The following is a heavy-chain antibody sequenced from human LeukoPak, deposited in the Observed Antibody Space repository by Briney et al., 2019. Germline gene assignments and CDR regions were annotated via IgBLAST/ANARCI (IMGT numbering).Heavy chain of an antibody. D-gene: IGHD5-18*01. CDR1: GYSFPNYW. Sequence: GESLKISCKGSGYSFPNYWIGWVRQMPGKGLEWIGIVYPATSDTTYSPSFQGQVTISADKSSSTAYLQWSSLKASDSAIYYCARPKTLGGYNYEFEFWGQGTLITVSS. J-gene: IGHJ4*02. CDR2: VYPATSDT. V-gene: IGHV5-51*01. CDR3: ARPKTLGGYNYEFEF.